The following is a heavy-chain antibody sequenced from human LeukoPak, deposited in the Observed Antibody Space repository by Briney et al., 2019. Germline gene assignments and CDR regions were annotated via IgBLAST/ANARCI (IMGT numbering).Heavy chain of an antibody. J-gene: IGHJ4*02. D-gene: IGHD3-16*01. V-gene: IGHV3-23*01. CDR1: GFTFSSYA. CDR3: GKDPPHVSWLFDY. Sequence: PGGSLRLSCAASGFTFSSYAMSWVRQAPGKGLEWVSAITNSGGTTYYADSVKGQFTISRDNSKNTLYLQMNSLRAEDTAVYYCGKDPPHVSWLFDYWGQGTLVTVSS. CDR2: ITNSGGTT.